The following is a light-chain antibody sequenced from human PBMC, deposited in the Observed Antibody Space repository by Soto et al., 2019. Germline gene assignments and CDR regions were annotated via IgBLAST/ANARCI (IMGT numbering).Light chain of an antibody. Sequence: DIQMTQSPSTLSASVGDRVTITCRASQSISSWLAWYQQKPGKAPKLMIYDASSLESGVPSRFSGSGSGTEFTLTISSLQPDDFATYYCQQYNSYVTDTFGQGTKLAIK. V-gene: IGKV1-5*01. J-gene: IGKJ2*01. CDR1: QSISSW. CDR2: DAS. CDR3: QQYNSYVTDT.